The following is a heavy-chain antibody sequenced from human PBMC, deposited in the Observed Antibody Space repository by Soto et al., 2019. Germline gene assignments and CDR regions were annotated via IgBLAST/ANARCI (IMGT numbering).Heavy chain of an antibody. J-gene: IGHJ4*02. CDR1: GFTFSSYA. V-gene: IGHV3-64D*08. CDR2: ISSNGGST. CDR3: VVFAIGYCSGGSCPRQFDY. D-gene: IGHD2-15*01. Sequence: GGSLRLSCSASGFTFSSYAMHWVRQAPGKGLEYVSAISSNGGSTYYADSVKGRFTISRDNSKNTLYLQMSSLRAEDTAVYYCVVFAIGYCSGGSCPRQFDYWGQGTLVTVSS.